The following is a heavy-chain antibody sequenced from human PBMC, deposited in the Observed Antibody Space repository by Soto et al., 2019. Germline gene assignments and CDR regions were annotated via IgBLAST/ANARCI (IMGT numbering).Heavy chain of an antibody. CDR3: ARDVSKTTIGVVYS. CDR1: GFTFSDYY. D-gene: IGHD3-3*01. CDR2: INNGGDIV. J-gene: IGHJ4*02. V-gene: IGHV3-11*01. Sequence: QVQLVESGGGLGKPGQSLSLSCATSGFTFSDYYMAWIRQAPGKGLEWVGYINNGGDIVHYSDSVKGHFRISRDNTKNSLFLQMTRLRAEDTAIYYCARDVSKTTIGVVYSWGQGALVTVSS.